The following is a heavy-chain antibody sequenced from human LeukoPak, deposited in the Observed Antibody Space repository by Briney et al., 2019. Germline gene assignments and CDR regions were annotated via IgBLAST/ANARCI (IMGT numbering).Heavy chain of an antibody. CDR2: ISWNSDSI. CDR1: GFTFDDYA. V-gene: IGHV3-9*01. Sequence: QTGGSLRLSCAASGFTFDDYAMHWVRQAPGKGMEWVSGISWNSDSIGYADSVKGRFTISRDNAKNSLYLQMNSLRAEDTAVYYCATMRNSGSYGKSIMVSSRDYWGQGTLVTVSS. CDR3: ATMRNSGSYGKSIMVSSRDY. J-gene: IGHJ4*02. D-gene: IGHD1-26*01.